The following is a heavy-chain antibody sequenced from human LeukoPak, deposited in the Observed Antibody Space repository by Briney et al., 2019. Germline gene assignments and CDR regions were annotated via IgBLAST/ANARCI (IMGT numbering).Heavy chain of an antibody. CDR2: ISAYNGNT. Sequence: ASVKVSCKASGYTFTSYGVSWVRQAPGQGLEWMGWISAYNGNTNYAQKLQGRVTMTTDTSTSTAYMELRSLRSDDTAVYYCARDGVILTGHHRPSGDDYYYYYMDVWGKGTTVTISS. J-gene: IGHJ6*03. CDR1: GYTFTSYG. CDR3: ARDGVILTGHHRPSGDDYYYYYMDV. D-gene: IGHD3-9*01. V-gene: IGHV1-18*01.